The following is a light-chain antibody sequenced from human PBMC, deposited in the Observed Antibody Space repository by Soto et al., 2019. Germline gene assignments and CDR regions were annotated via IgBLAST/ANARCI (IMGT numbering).Light chain of an antibody. J-gene: IGLJ1*01. CDR3: GSYTSSSHYV. Sequence: QSVLTQPSSLSGSPGQSITISCTGYIHYDFVSWYQQHPGTAPKLVIYEVSNRPSGTSDRFSGSKSGHTASLTISGLQTEDEAVYYCGSYTSSSHYVYGTGTKVTVL. CDR2: EVS. V-gene: IGLV2-14*01. CDR1: IHYDF.